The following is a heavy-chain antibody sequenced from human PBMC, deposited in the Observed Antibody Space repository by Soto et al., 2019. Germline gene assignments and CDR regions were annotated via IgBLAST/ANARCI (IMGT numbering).Heavy chain of an antibody. CDR3: VRQGIGFLHGLVDV. CDR1: SGPSKSHN. J-gene: IGHJ6*01. V-gene: IGHV4-59*08. CDR2: VYDTWST. D-gene: IGHD3-10*01. Sequence: QVQVQQSGPGLVKPSETLSLTCTVSSGPSKSHNWGWIRQPPGRGLEWLGYVYDTWSTSYNPSLKSRVTVSADTSTNRISLTLRFVTAAEPAVYYCVRQGIGFLHGLVDVWGQGTTVIVSS.